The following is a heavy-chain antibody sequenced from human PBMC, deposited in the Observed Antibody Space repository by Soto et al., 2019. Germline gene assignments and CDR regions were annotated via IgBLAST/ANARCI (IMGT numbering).Heavy chain of an antibody. V-gene: IGHV3-21*01. D-gene: IGHD3-22*01. CDR1: GFTFSSYS. CDR3: AGSPTNYYDRPEFDP. J-gene: IGHJ5*02. Sequence: GGSLRLSCAASGFTFSSYSMNWVRQAPGKGLEWVSSISSSSSYIYYADSVKGRFTISRDNVKNSLYLQMNSLRAEDTAVYYCAGSPTNYYDRPEFDPWGQGTLVTVSS. CDR2: ISSSSSYI.